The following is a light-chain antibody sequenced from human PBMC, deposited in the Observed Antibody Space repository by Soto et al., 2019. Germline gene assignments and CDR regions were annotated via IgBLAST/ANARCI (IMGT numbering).Light chain of an antibody. Sequence: QSVLTQPPSASASPGQSVTISCTGTNNDIGGYNYVSWYQHHPGKAPQLIIYDVTKRPSGVLDRFSGSKSGHTASLTVAGLQTYDEDEYFCSSYAGSSNSVFGTGTKLTVL. J-gene: IGLJ2*01. CDR2: DVT. CDR1: NNDIGGYNY. V-gene: IGLV2-8*01. CDR3: SSYAGSSNSV.